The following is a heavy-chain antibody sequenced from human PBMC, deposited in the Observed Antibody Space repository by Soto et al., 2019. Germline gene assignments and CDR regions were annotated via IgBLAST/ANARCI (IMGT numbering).Heavy chain of an antibody. J-gene: IGHJ6*02. CDR3: AKGLRRLLRTQYYYGLDV. D-gene: IGHD3-16*01. Sequence: EVQLLESGGGLVQPGGSLRLSCAASGFTFSPYAMTWVRQAPGKGLEWVSSISGSGGNTNYADSVKGRFTVSGDNSKRTLSLQMNSLTEEDTAIYYCAKGLRRLLRTQYYYGLDVWGRGTTVTVSS. CDR1: GFTFSPYA. CDR2: ISGSGGNT. V-gene: IGHV3-23*01.